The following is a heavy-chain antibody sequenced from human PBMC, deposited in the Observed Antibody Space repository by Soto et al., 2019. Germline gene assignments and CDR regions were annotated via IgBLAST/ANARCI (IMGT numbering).Heavy chain of an antibody. CDR2: ISSSSSYT. CDR3: ARPSSFFDSYYFAY. CDR1: GFTFSAYG. D-gene: IGHD3-9*01. V-gene: IGHV3-11*03. Sequence: PGGSLRLSCASSGFTFSAYGIHWVRQAPGKGLEWVSYISSSSSYTNYADSVKGRFTISRDNAKNSLYLQMNSLRAEDSAVYYCARPSSFFDSYYFAYWGQGTPVTVSS. J-gene: IGHJ4*02.